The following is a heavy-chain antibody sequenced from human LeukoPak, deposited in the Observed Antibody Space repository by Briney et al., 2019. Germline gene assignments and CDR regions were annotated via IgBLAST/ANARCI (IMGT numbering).Heavy chain of an antibody. D-gene: IGHD3-22*01. CDR3: ARVPTDDSSFDY. J-gene: IGHJ4*02. CDR2: IYYSGST. V-gene: IGHV4-59*01. CDR1: GGSISSYY. Sequence: SETLSLTCTVSGGSISSYYWSWIRQPPGKGLEWIGYIYYSGSTNYNPSLKSRVTISVDTSKNQFSLKLSSVTAVDTAVYYCARVPTDDSSFDYWGQGTLVTVSS.